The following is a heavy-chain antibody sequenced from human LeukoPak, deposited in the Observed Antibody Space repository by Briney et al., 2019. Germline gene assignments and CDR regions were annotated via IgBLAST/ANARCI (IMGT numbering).Heavy chain of an antibody. CDR1: GFTFSSYA. Sequence: GSLRLSCAASGFTFSSYAMSWVRQAPGKGLEWVSAISGSGGSTYYADSVKGRFTSSRDNSKNTLYLQMNSLRAEDTAVYYCARDYYDSSGYYPWGYWGQGTLVTVSS. CDR2: ISGSGGST. J-gene: IGHJ4*02. D-gene: IGHD3-22*01. CDR3: ARDYYDSSGYYPWGY. V-gene: IGHV3-23*01.